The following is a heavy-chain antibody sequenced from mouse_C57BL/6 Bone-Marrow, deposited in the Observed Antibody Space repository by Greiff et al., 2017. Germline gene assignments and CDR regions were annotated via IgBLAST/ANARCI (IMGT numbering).Heavy chain of an antibody. CDR2: ISNGGGST. D-gene: IGHD2-12*01. CDR1: GFTFSDYY. CDR3: ARQVYSYFDV. Sequence: DVQLVESGGGLVQPGGSLKLSCAASGFTFSDYYMYWVRQTPEKRLEWVAYISNGGGSTYYPDTVKGRFTISRDNAKNTLYLQMSRLKSEDTAMYYCARQVYSYFDVWGTGTTVTVSS. J-gene: IGHJ1*03. V-gene: IGHV5-12*01.